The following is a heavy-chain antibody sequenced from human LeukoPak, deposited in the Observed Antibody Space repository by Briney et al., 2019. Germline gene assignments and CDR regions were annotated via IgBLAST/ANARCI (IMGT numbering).Heavy chain of an antibody. CDR1: GGTFSSYA. V-gene: IGHV1-69*01. J-gene: IGHJ4*02. Sequence: SVKVSCKASGGTFSSYAISWVRQAPGQGLEWMGGIIPILGTANYAQKFQGRVTITADESTSTAYMELSSLRSEDTAVYYCARGTAGWLQFLFDYWGQGTLVTVSS. CDR2: IIPILGTA. CDR3: ARGTAGWLQFLFDY. D-gene: IGHD5-24*01.